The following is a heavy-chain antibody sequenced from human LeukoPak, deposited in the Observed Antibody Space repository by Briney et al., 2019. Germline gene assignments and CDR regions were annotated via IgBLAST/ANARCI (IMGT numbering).Heavy chain of an antibody. V-gene: IGHV4-39*07. D-gene: IGHD4-17*01. CDR2: IYYSGST. CDR1: GGSISSSSYY. CDR3: ARGATVTTLGMFDP. Sequence: SETLSLTCTVSGGSISSSSYYWGWIRQPPGKGLEWIGSIYYSGSTYYNPSLKSRVTISVDTSKNQFSLKLSSVTAADTAVYYCARGATVTTLGMFDPWGQGTLVTVSS. J-gene: IGHJ5*02.